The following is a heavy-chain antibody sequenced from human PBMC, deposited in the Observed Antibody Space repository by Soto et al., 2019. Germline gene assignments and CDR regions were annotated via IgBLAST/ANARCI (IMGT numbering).Heavy chain of an antibody. V-gene: IGHV3-53*01. Sequence: PGGSLRLSCAASGFTFGASNLQWVRQASGKGLECVSVIYTGGSTYYADSVKGRFTISRDNSKNTLYLQMNSLRAEDTAVYYCATLYSSGWSFDYWGQGTLVTVSS. CDR1: GFTFGASN. D-gene: IGHD6-19*01. CDR2: IYTGGST. CDR3: ATLYSSGWSFDY. J-gene: IGHJ4*02.